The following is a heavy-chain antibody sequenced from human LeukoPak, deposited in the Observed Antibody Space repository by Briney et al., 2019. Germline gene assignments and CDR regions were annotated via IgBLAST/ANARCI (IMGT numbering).Heavy chain of an antibody. CDR2: INHSGST. V-gene: IGHV4-34*01. CDR3: ARGGLYWNYTADFDY. D-gene: IGHD1-7*01. CDR1: GGSFSGYY. J-gene: IGHJ4*02. Sequence: SETLSLTCAVYGGSFSGYYWSWIRQPSGKGLEWIGEINHSGSTSYNPSLKSRVTISVDTSKNQFSLKLSSVTAADTAVYYCARGGLYWNYTADFDYWGQGTLVTVSS.